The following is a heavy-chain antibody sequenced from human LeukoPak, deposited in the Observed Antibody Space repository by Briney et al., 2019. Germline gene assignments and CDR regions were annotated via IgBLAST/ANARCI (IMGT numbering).Heavy chain of an antibody. CDR1: GCTFSNYA. Sequence: SVNVSCKASGCTFSNYAISWVRQAPGQGLEWMGGIIPIFGTANNAQKFKGRDTITADESTSTAYVEQSSLRLDVTAVYQCARDDRADYGDYHIPSNRDAFDIWGQGTMVTVSS. V-gene: IGHV1-69*13. J-gene: IGHJ3*02. D-gene: IGHD4-17*01. CDR3: ARDDRADYGDYHIPSNRDAFDI. CDR2: IIPIFGTA.